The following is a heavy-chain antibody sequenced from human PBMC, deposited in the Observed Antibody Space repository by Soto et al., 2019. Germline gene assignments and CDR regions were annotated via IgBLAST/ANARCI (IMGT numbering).Heavy chain of an antibody. D-gene: IGHD2-2*01. Sequence: EVQLLESGGGLDKPGGSLRLSCAASGFTFSSDSMNWVRQAPGEGLEWVSSISSSSSYIYYADSVKGRLTISRDNAKNSLYLKMNSLRAADKAVNYCASGLYCSCTTFYVDPWGQRTIITVS. J-gene: IGHJ5*02. CDR3: ASGLYCSCTTFYVDP. CDR1: GFTFSSDS. V-gene: IGHV3-21*01. CDR2: ISSSSSYI.